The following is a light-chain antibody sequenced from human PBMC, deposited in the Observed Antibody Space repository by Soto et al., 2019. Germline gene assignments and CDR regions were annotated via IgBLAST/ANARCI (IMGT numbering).Light chain of an antibody. Sequence: DIVMTQSPDSLAVSLGERATINCKSSQSVLYSSNNKNYLGWYQQKVGQPPKLLIYWASTRESGVPDRFSGSGSGKDFTLTISSLQDEDVAVYYCQQYYSKPLTFGGGTKVEIK. CDR1: QSVLYSSNNKNY. J-gene: IGKJ4*01. CDR2: WAS. CDR3: QQYYSKPLT. V-gene: IGKV4-1*01.